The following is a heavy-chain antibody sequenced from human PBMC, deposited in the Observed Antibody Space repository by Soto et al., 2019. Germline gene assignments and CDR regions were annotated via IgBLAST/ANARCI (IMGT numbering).Heavy chain of an antibody. D-gene: IGHD3-10*01. V-gene: IGHV4-59*01. Sequence: SETLSLTCTVSGGSISSYYWSWIRQPPGKGLEWIGYIYYSGSTNYNPSLKSRVTISVDTSKNQFSLKLSSVTAAATLTPPSLRSAVTLFVDTSKNQFSLMLSSGTAADTAVYYCARGHHSGYDPNTNYYYYYMDVWGKGTTVTVSS. CDR3: LRSAVTLFVDTSKNQFSLMLSSGTAADTAVYYCARGHHSGYDPNTNYYYYYMDV. J-gene: IGHJ6*03. CDR2: IYYSGST. CDR1: GGSISSYY.